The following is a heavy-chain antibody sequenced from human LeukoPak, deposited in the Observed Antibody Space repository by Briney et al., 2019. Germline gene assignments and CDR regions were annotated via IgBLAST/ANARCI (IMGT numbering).Heavy chain of an antibody. J-gene: IGHJ4*02. D-gene: IGHD3-10*01. V-gene: IGHV4-39*07. Sequence: SETLSLTCTVSGGSISSSSYYWGCIRQPPGKGLECIGGIYYSGSTYYNPSLKSRVTISVDTSKNQFSLKLSSVTAADTAVYYCARASPPGNSGSPPYYFDYWGQGTLVTVSS. CDR2: IYYSGST. CDR3: ARASPPGNSGSPPYYFDY. CDR1: GGSISSSSYY.